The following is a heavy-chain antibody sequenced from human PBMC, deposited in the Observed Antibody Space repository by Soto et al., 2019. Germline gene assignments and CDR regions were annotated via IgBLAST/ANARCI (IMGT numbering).Heavy chain of an antibody. D-gene: IGHD1-26*01. CDR3: ARVSKVGATQLFDY. CDR2: IIPIFGTA. V-gene: IGHV1-69*13. CDR1: GGTFSSYA. J-gene: IGHJ4*02. Sequence: ASVKVSCKASGGTFSSYAISWVRQAPGQGLEWMGGIIPIFGTANYAQKFQGRVTITADESTSTAYMELSSLRSEDTAVYYCARVSKVGATQLFDYWGQGTLVTVSS.